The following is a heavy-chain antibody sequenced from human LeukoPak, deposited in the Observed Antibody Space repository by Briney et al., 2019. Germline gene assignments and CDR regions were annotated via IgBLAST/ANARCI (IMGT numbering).Heavy chain of an antibody. D-gene: IGHD3-10*01. J-gene: IGHJ4*02. Sequence: PSETLSLTCAVYGGSFSGYQWSWVRQPPGKGLEWIGEINHSGVADYNPSLKSRVTISLDTSKNQFSLRLTSVTAADTAMYYCARILRYYGSGSYGYWGQGTLVTVSS. CDR2: INHSGVA. V-gene: IGHV4-34*01. CDR3: ARILRYYGSGSYGY. CDR1: GGSFSGYQ.